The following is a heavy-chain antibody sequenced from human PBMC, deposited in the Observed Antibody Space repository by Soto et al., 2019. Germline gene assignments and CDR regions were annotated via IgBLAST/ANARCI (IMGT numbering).Heavy chain of an antibody. CDR1: GFTVSSNY. J-gene: IGHJ6*02. V-gene: IGHV3-53*04. CDR2: IYSGGST. CDR3: ARVDYYDSSGYYLWGGDYYYYVMDV. D-gene: IGHD3-22*01. Sequence: GGSLRLSCAASGFTVSSNYMSWVRQAPGKGLEWVSVIYSGGSTYYADSVKGRFTISRHNSENTLYLQMNSLRAEDTAVYYCARVDYYDSSGYYLWGGDYYYYVMDVWGQGTTVTVSS.